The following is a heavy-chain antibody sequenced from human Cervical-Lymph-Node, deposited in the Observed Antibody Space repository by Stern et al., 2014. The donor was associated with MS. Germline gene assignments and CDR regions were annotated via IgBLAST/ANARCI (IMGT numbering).Heavy chain of an antibody. D-gene: IGHD2-2*01. V-gene: IGHV5-51*01. CDR2: INPGDSDT. Sequence: VQLVQSGAEVKKPGESLKISCKGSGYSFTSYWIGWVRQMPGKGLEWMGIINPGDSDTRYSPSFQGQVTISADKSISTAYLQWSSLKASDTAIYYCARRHCSSRRCGWFDPWGQGTLVTVSS. CDR1: GYSFTSYW. J-gene: IGHJ5*02. CDR3: ARRHCSSRRCGWFDP.